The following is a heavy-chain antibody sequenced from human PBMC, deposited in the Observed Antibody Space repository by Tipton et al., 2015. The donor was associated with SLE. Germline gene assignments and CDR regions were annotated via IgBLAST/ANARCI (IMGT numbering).Heavy chain of an antibody. CDR3: AKASGGVYGTEYFDY. V-gene: IGHV3-23*01. J-gene: IGHJ4*02. D-gene: IGHD5/OR15-5a*01. CDR1: GFTFSNYA. CDR2: VTGSGGGT. Sequence: GSLRLSCAASGFTFSNYAMNWVRQAPGKGPEWVSLVTGSGGGTYYSNSVKGRFTISRDNSKNTLYLQMNSLRPQDTAVYYCAKASGGVYGTEYFDYWGQGTLVTVSS.